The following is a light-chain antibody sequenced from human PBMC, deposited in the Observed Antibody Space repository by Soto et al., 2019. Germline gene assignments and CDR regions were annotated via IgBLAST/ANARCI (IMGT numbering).Light chain of an antibody. CDR2: DTT. J-gene: IGLJ1*01. V-gene: IGLV7-46*01. Sequence: QAVVTQEPSLTVSPGGTVTLTCGSSTGAVTNGHYPYWFQQKPGQAPRTLIYDTTNRHSWTPARFSGSLLGGKAALTLSGAQPEDEAEYYCLLSYNVPYLLGTGTKVTVL. CDR1: TGAVTNGHY. CDR3: LLSYNVPYL.